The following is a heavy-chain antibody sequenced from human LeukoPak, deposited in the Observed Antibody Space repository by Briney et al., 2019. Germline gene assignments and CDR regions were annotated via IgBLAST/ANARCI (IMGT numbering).Heavy chain of an antibody. J-gene: IGHJ4*02. CDR2: INPNSGGT. V-gene: IGHV1-2*04. Sequence: XKVSXXXSGXTXXGYYMXWVRQAPGQGLEWMGWINPNSGGTNYAQKFQGWVTMTRDTSISTAYMELSRLRSDDTAVYYCARGPITNIRFLEWLHDYWGQGTLVTVSS. D-gene: IGHD3-3*01. CDR3: ARGPITNIRFLEWLHDY. CDR1: GXTXXGYY.